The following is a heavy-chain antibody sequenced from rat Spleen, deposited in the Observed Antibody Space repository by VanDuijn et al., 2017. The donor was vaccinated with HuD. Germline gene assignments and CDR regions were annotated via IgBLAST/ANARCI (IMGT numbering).Heavy chain of an antibody. CDR2: IDRAGNT. CDR1: GYSIASSYR. Sequence: EVPLQESGPGLVKPSQSLSLTCSVTGYSIASSYRWTWIRKFPGSRLAWMGYIDRAGNTNYNPSLKSRISITRDKSKNQFFLQLNSVTTEDTATYYCASTYYGYTSFDYWGQGVMVTVSS. D-gene: IGHD1-9*01. V-gene: IGHV3-3*01. J-gene: IGHJ2*01. CDR3: ASTYYGYTSFDY.